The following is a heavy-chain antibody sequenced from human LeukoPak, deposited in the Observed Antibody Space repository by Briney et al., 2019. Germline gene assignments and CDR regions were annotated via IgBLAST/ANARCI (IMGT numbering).Heavy chain of an antibody. CDR3: ARRTYSSSWYGFNYFDY. V-gene: IGHV4-39*01. CDR1: GGSISSSSYY. Sequence: PSETLSLTCTVSGGSISSSSYYWGWIRQPPGKGLEWIGSIYYSGSTYYNPSLKSRVTISVDTSKNQFSLKLSSETAADTAVYYCARRTYSSSWYGFNYFDYWGQGTLVTVSS. D-gene: IGHD6-13*01. J-gene: IGHJ4*02. CDR2: IYYSGST.